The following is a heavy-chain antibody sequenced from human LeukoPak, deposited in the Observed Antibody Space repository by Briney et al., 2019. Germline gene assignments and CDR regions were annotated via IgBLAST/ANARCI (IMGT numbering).Heavy chain of an antibody. Sequence: SQTLSLTCTVSGGSISSYYWSWIRQPPGKGLEWIGYIYSSGSTNYNPSLKSRVTMSVDTSKNQFSLKVSSVTAADTAVYYCARVFDSGSQAYFYYMDVWGKGTTVTISS. CDR1: GGSISSYY. CDR2: IYSSGST. D-gene: IGHD3-10*01. V-gene: IGHV4-59*01. J-gene: IGHJ6*03. CDR3: ARVFDSGSQAYFYYMDV.